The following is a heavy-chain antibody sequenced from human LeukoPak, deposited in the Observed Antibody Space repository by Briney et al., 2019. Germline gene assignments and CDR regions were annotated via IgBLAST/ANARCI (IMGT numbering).Heavy chain of an antibody. CDR1: GGTFSSYA. V-gene: IGHV1-69*05. CDR2: IIPIFGTA. D-gene: IGHD6-6*01. J-gene: IGHJ6*03. CDR3: ARVTYSSSSYYYYMDV. Sequence: SVKVSCKASGGTFSSYAISWVRQAPGQGLEWMGGIIPIFGTANYAQKFQGRVTITTDESTSTAYMELSSLRSEDTAVYYCARVTYSSSSYYYYMDVWGKGTTVTVSS.